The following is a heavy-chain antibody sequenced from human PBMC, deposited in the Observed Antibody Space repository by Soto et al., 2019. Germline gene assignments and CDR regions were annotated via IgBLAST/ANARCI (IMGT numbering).Heavy chain of an antibody. CDR1: VGSISDYY. CDR3: AGARWLDYYYGMDV. Sequence: SETLSLTCTVSVGSISDYYWSWIRQPPGKGLEWIGNIYYSGSTNYNSSLKSRVTISVDTSKNQFSLKLNSVTAADTAVYYCAGARWLDYYYGMDVWGQGTTVTVSS. D-gene: IGHD3-9*01. CDR2: IYYSGST. V-gene: IGHV4-59*01. J-gene: IGHJ6*02.